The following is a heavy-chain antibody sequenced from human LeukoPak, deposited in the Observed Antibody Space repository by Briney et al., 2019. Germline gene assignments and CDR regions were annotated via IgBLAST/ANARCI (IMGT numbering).Heavy chain of an antibody. CDR2: ISAYNGNT. D-gene: IGHD1-26*01. CDR1: GYTFTSYG. CDR3: AVGTWARRDYYYYMDV. V-gene: IGHV1-18*01. J-gene: IGHJ6*03. Sequence: GASVKVSCKASGYTFTSYGISWVRQAPGQGLEWMGWISAYNGNTNYAQKLQGRVTMTTDTSTSTAYMELSSLRSEDTAVYYCAVGTWARRDYYYYMDVWGKGTTVTVSS.